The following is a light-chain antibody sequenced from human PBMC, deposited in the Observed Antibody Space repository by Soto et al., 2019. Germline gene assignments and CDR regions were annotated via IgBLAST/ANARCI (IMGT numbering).Light chain of an antibody. CDR1: QSISSN. V-gene: IGKV3-15*01. CDR3: QQYNNWPPIT. CDR2: GAS. J-gene: IGKJ5*01. Sequence: EVVMTQSPATLSVSPGERATLSCRASQSISSNLAWYQQKPGQAPRLLIFGASTRAAGIPARFSGSGSGTEFTLSISSLQSEDFAVYYCQQYNNWPPITFGQGTRLEI.